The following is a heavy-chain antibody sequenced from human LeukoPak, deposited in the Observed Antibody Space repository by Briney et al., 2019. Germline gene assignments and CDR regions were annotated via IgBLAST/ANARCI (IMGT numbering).Heavy chain of an antibody. D-gene: IGHD2-15*01. CDR2: INPNSGGT. CDR1: GYTFTGYY. Sequence: ASVKVSCKASGYTFTGYYMHWVRQAPGQGLEWKGWINPNSGGTKYAQKLQDRVTMTTDTSTTTAYMEPRSLTSDDTAVYYCARAGAVVDNWFDPWGQGTLVTVSS. V-gene: IGHV1-2*02. J-gene: IGHJ5*02. CDR3: ARAGAVVDNWFDP.